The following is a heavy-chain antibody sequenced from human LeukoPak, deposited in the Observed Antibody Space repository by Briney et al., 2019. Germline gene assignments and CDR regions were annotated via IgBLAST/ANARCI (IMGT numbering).Heavy chain of an antibody. V-gene: IGHV3-23*01. J-gene: IGHJ4*02. D-gene: IGHD6-19*01. CDR3: ARNSGRYGVS. CDR1: GFTLSSYE. Sequence: GGSLRLSCTVSGFTLSSYEMSWIRQAPGKGLEWVSSIDYSGGSTYYADSVKGRFTISRDNSKNTLYLQLNSLRGDDTAVYYCARNSGRYGVSWGQGTLVTVSS. CDR2: IDYSGGST.